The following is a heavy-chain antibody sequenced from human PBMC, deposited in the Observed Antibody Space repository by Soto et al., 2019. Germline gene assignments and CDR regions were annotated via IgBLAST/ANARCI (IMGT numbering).Heavy chain of an antibody. Sequence: QVQLQESGPGLVKPSQTLSLTCTVSGGSISSGGYYWSWIRQHPGKGLEWIGYSYYRGNTYYNPSLKSRIXISVDTSXNQXSLKLSSVTAADTAVYYCARGGVAALLKFGFDPWGQGTLVTVSS. CDR2: SYYRGNT. D-gene: IGHD2-15*01. J-gene: IGHJ5*02. V-gene: IGHV4-31*03. CDR1: GGSISSGGYY. CDR3: ARGGVAALLKFGFDP.